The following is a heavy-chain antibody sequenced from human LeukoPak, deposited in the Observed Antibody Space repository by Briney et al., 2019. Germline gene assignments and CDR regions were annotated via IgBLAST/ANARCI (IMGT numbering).Heavy chain of an antibody. V-gene: IGHV4-39*01. J-gene: IGHJ3*02. CDR1: GGSISSRSYY. CDR3: ARHVYYYACSGSPDAFDI. CDR2: RYYSGIT. D-gene: IGHD3-22*01. Sequence: TSETLSLTCTVSGGSISSRSYYWAWIRQPPGKGLERIGSRYYSGITYYNASLKSRVTISVDTSKNQFSLRLSSVTAADTAVYYCARHVYYYACSGSPDAFDIWGQGTMVTVSS.